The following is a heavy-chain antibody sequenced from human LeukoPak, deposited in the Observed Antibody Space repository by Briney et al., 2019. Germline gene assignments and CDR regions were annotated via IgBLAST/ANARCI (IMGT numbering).Heavy chain of an antibody. CDR3: ARDLRMRYQLLVANDAFDI. CDR1: GFTFSSYW. CDR2: INSDGSST. D-gene: IGHD2-2*01. J-gene: IGHJ3*02. Sequence: GGSLRLSCAASGFTFSSYWMHWVRQAPGKGLVWVSRINSDGSSTSYADSVKGRFTISRDNAKNTLYLQMNSLRAEDTAVYYCARDLRMRYQLLVANDAFDIWGQGTMVTFSS. V-gene: IGHV3-74*01.